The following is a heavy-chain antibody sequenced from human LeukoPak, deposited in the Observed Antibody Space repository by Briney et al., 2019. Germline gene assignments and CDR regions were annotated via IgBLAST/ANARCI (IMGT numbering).Heavy chain of an antibody. CDR2: INHSGST. CDR1: GGSISSGGYY. CDR3: ARGGPYYYGSGSYPSGY. Sequence: SQTLSLTCAVSGGSISSGGYYWSWIRQPPGKGLEWSGEINHSGSTNYNPSLKSRVTISVDTSKNQFSLKLSSVTAADTAVYYCARGGPYYYGSGSYPSGYWGQGTLVTVSS. D-gene: IGHD3-10*01. J-gene: IGHJ4*02. V-gene: IGHV4-30-2*01.